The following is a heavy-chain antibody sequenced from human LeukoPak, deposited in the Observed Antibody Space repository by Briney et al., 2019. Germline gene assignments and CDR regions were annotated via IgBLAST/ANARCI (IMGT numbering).Heavy chain of an antibody. V-gene: IGHV3-66*04. Sequence: PGGSLRLSCAASGITVSVNYMAWVRQAPGKGLEWASVIYSGGNTYHADSVKGRSSISRDNSKNTVYLQINGLRVEDTAVYYCARLVTGTTVINSGWFDPWGRGTLVTVS. D-gene: IGHD4-23*01. J-gene: IGHJ5*02. CDR1: GITVSVNY. CDR2: IYSGGNT. CDR3: ARLVTGTTVINSGWFDP.